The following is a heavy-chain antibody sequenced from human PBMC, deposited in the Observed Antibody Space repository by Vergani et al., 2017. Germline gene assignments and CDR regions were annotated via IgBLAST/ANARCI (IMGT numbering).Heavy chain of an antibody. J-gene: IGHJ4*02. CDR1: GFTVSSNY. CDR3: ARPGGATTYYFDY. CDR2: IYSGGST. Sequence: EVQLVESGGGLVQPGGSLRLSCAASGFTVSSNYMSWVRQAPGKGLEWVSVIYSGGSTYYADSVKGRFTISRDNSKNTLYLQMNSLRAEDTAVYYCARPGGATTYYFDYWGQGTLVTVSS. D-gene: IGHD1-26*01. V-gene: IGHV3-66*01.